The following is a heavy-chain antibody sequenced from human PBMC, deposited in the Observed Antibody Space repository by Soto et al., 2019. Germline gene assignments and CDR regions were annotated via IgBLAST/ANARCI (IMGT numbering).Heavy chain of an antibody. CDR1: GFTFEISA. J-gene: IGHJ4*02. CDR3: GRGNYIITMNYFGF. Sequence: LRLCCAASGFTFEISAIAVSRQAPGKGLEWVSGISWNSGSIGYADSVKGRFTISRDNAKNSLYLQMNSLRAEDTALYYCGRGNYIITMNYFGFWGEGLLGTVSS. CDR2: ISWNSGSI. D-gene: IGHD3-3*01. V-gene: IGHV3-9*01.